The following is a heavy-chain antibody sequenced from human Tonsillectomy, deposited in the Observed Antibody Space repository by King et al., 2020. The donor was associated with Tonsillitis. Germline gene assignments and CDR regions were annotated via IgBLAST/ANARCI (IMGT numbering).Heavy chain of an antibody. Sequence: VQLVESGGGLVQPGESLRLSCAASGFTFSNYWLSWVRQAPGKGLEWVANINQDGREDYYVESVKGRFTITRDNAKNSLYLQRNSLRAEDTAVYYCARVSSVAPPGYWGQGTLVTVSS. V-gene: IGHV3-7*01. D-gene: IGHD2-21*01. CDR2: INQDGRED. J-gene: IGHJ4*02. CDR1: GFTFSNYW. CDR3: ARVSSVAPPGY.